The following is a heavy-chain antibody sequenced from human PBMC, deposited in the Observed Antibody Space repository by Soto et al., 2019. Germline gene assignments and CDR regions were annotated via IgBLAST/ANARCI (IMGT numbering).Heavy chain of an antibody. CDR2: IYYSGST. J-gene: IGHJ6*03. CDR1: GGSISSYY. D-gene: IGHD2-2*01. Sequence: PSETLSLTCTVSGGSISSYYWSWIRQPPGKGLEWIGYIYYSGSTNYNPSLKSRVTISVDTSKNQFSLKLSSVTAADTAVYYCARTSSVYCSSTSCAPAGTCYYYKDVWGKGTTVTVSS. V-gene: IGHV4-59*01. CDR3: ARTSSVYCSSTSCAPAGTCYYYKDV.